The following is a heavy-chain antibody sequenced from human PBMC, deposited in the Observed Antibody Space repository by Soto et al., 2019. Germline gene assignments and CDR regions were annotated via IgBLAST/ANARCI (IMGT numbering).Heavy chain of an antibody. D-gene: IGHD3-9*01. CDR2: ISPGDSDT. CDR1: GYTFTNYW. CDR3: ARAPPHYDILTGYLYNWFDP. Sequence: GESLKISCKASGYTFTNYWIGWVRQMPGKGLEWMGIISPGDSDTRYSPSFQGQVTISADKSISAAYLQWSSLKASDTAVYYCARAPPHYDILTGYLYNWFDPWGQGTLVTVSS. J-gene: IGHJ5*02. V-gene: IGHV5-51*01.